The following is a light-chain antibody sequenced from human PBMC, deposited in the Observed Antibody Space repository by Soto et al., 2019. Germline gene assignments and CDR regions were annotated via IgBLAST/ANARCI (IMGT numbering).Light chain of an antibody. Sequence: EILMTQSPGTLSVSPGERVTIFCRASQSVTNTLAWYQHKPGQAPRLLISYASTGATGIPARFSVSGYGTDFTLTINSLQSEDFAIYYCQQYHRWPVTLGGGTRVEIK. CDR3: QQYHRWPVT. V-gene: IGKV3-15*01. CDR2: YAS. CDR1: QSVTNT. J-gene: IGKJ4*01.